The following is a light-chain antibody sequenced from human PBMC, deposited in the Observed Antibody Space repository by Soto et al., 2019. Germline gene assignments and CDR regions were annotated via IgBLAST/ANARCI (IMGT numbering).Light chain of an antibody. CDR1: QSISSW. CDR2: KES. CDR3: QQYNSYSRT. Sequence: EIKLTQSPXNPLYAAVDRLNITGRASQSISSWLAWYQQKPGKAXKXXXYKESSLESGVPSRFRGSGSGTEFNLTISRLQPDDFVTYYCQQYNSYSRTVGQGTKVDI. J-gene: IGKJ1*01. V-gene: IGKV1-5*03.